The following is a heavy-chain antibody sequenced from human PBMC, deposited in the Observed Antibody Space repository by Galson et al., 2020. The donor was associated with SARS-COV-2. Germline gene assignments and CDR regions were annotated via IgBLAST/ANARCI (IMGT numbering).Heavy chain of an antibody. J-gene: IGHJ4*02. CDR1: GGSISSSSYY. CDR3: ARHEEGWGGSYLSY. CDR2: IYYSGST. D-gene: IGHD1-26*01. Sequence: SETLSLPCTVSGGSISSSSYYWGWIRQPPGKGLEWIGSIYYSGSTYYNPSLKSRVTISVDTSKNQFPLKLSSVTAADTAVYYCARHEEGWGGSYLSYWGQGTLVTVSS. V-gene: IGHV4-39*01.